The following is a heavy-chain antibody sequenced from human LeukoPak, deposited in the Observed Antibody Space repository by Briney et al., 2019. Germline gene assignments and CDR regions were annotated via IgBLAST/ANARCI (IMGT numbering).Heavy chain of an antibody. CDR2: INHSGST. CDR3: ARSHYDFWSGYSYMDV. J-gene: IGHJ6*03. Sequence: SETLSLTCTVSGGSISSYYWSWIRQPPGKGLEWIGEINHSGSTNYNPSLKSRLTISVDTSKNQFSLKLSSVTAADTAVYYCARSHYDFWSGYSYMDVWGKGTTVTVSS. CDR1: GGSISSYY. V-gene: IGHV4-34*01. D-gene: IGHD3-3*01.